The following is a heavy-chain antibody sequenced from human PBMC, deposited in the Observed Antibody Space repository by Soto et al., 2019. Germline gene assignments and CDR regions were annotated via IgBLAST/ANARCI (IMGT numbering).Heavy chain of an antibody. CDR1: GGSISSSSYY. D-gene: IGHD1-7*01. Sequence: SETLSLTCTVSGGSISSSSYYWGWIRQPPGKGLEWIGSIYYSGSTYYNPSLKSRVTISVDTSKNQFSLKLSSVTAADTAVYYCARELRGGAFDIWGQGTMVTVSS. V-gene: IGHV4-39*01. J-gene: IGHJ3*02. CDR2: IYYSGST. CDR3: ARELRGGAFDI.